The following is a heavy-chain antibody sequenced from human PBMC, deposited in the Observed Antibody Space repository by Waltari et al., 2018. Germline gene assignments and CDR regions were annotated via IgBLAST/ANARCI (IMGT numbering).Heavy chain of an antibody. CDR2: ISGYNGDA. J-gene: IGHJ4*02. D-gene: IGHD3-16*01. CDR1: GYIFSNYG. CDR3: ARDDVDSSAFGGF. Sequence: QLVQSGPAVKKPGASVKVSCKGSGYIFSNYGVTWVRQAPGQGLEWMGWISGYNGDAKYEEKFEGRVTMTRDTSTSTAYMEIRGLRSDDTALYFCARDDVDSSAFGGFWGQGTQVTVSS. V-gene: IGHV1-18*01.